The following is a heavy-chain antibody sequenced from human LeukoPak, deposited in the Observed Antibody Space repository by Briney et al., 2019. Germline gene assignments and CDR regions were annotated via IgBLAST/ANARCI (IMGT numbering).Heavy chain of an antibody. Sequence: ASVKVSCKAYGYTFNSYYIHWVRQAPGQGLEWMGIINPSGGSASYAQKFQGRVTMTIDTSTSTVYMELSSLRSEDTAVYYCAKDRGYSGYDFDNWGQGTLVTVSS. V-gene: IGHV1-46*02. CDR3: AKDRGYSGYDFDN. CDR2: INPSGGSA. CDR1: GYTFNSYY. D-gene: IGHD5-12*01. J-gene: IGHJ4*02.